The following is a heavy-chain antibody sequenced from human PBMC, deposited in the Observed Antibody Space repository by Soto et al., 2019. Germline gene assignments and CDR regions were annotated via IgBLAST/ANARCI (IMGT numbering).Heavy chain of an antibody. CDR2: IVVGSGST. CDR3: AAPPNRDAYNYGY. D-gene: IGHD5-12*01. V-gene: IGHV1-58*01. CDR1: GLTFSSSA. J-gene: IGHJ4*02. Sequence: QMQLVQSGPEVRKPGTSVKVSCKASGLTFSSSAVQWVRQARGQRLEWIGWIVVGSGSTKYAQKFQERVTITRDMSTSTAYMELNSLSSEDTAVYYCAAPPNRDAYNYGYWGQGTLVTVSS.